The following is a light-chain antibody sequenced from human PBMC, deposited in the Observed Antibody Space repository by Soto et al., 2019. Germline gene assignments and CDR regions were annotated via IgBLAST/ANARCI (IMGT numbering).Light chain of an antibody. J-gene: IGKJ3*01. CDR1: QSVSSTN. V-gene: IGKV3-20*01. Sequence: EIVLTQSPGTLSLSPGERATLSCRASQSVSSTNLAWYQQKPGQAPRLLIYGTSTRATGIPDRFSGSGSGTDFTLTISRLEPEDFAVYYCQQYETSPWGFTFGPGTKVDIK. CDR2: GTS. CDR3: QQYETSPWGFT.